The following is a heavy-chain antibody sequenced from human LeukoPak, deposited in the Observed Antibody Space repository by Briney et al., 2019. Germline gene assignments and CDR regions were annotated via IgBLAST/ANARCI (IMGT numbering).Heavy chain of an antibody. CDR1: GGPISSYY. J-gene: IGHJ5*02. Sequence: SETLSLTCTVSGGPISSYYWSWIRQPAGKGLEWIGRIYTSGSTNYNPPLKSRVTMSVDTSKNQFSLKLSSVTAADTAVYYCAREDIVVVPALARFDPWGQGTLVTVSS. V-gene: IGHV4-4*07. CDR3: AREDIVVVPALARFDP. CDR2: IYTSGST. D-gene: IGHD2-2*01.